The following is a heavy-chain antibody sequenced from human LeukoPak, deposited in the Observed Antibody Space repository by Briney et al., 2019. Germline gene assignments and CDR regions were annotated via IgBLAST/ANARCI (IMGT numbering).Heavy chain of an antibody. CDR3: AKDRDGAPDY. V-gene: IGHV3-48*01. CDR2: ISGSSSTI. Sequence: GGSLRLSCAASGFSFSSNSMNWVRQAPGKGLECVSYISGSSSTIYYADSVKGRFTISRDNAMNSLYLQMNSLRAEDTAVYYCAKDRDGAPDYWGQGTLVTVSS. CDR1: GFSFSSNS. D-gene: IGHD5-24*01. J-gene: IGHJ4*02.